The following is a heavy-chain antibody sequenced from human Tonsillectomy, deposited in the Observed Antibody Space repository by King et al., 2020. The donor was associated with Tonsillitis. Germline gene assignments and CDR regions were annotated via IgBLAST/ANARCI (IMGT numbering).Heavy chain of an antibody. D-gene: IGHD5-24*01. CDR1: GYTFTSYD. J-gene: IGHJ4*02. CDR2: MNPNSGNT. CDR3: ARGVYRWLQPVFGY. V-gene: IGHV1-8*01. Sequence: VQLVESGAEVKKPGASVKVSCKASGYTFTSYDINWVRQATGQGLEWMGWMNPNSGNTGYAQKFQSRVTMTRNTSISTAYRELSSLRSEGTAVYYCARGVYRWLQPVFGYWGQGTLVTVSS.